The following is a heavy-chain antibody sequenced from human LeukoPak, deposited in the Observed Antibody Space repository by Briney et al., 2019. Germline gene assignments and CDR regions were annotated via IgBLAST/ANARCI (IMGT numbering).Heavy chain of an antibody. CDR1: GFTVSSNY. Sequence: GGSLRLSCAASGFTVSSNYMSWVRQASGKGLEWVSVIYSGGSTYYADSVKGRFTISRDNSKNTLYLQMNSLRAEDTAVYYCARARPYYYDSSGYSETYAFDIWGQGTMVTVSS. CDR2: IYSGGST. J-gene: IGHJ3*02. V-gene: IGHV3-66*02. CDR3: ARARPYYYDSSGYSETYAFDI. D-gene: IGHD3-22*01.